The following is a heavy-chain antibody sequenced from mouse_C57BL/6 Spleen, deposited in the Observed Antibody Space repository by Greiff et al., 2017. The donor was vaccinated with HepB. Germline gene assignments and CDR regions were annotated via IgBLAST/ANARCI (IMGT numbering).Heavy chain of an antibody. V-gene: IGHV1-19*01. Sequence: EVQLQQSGPVLVKPGASVKMSCKASGYTFTDYYMNWVKQSHGKSLEWIGVINPYNGGTSYNQKFKGKATLTVDKSSSTAYMELNSLTSEDSAVYYCAREGYGNWYFDVWGTGTTVTVSS. J-gene: IGHJ1*03. CDR1: GYTFTDYY. CDR3: AREGYGNWYFDV. D-gene: IGHD1-2*01. CDR2: INPYNGGT.